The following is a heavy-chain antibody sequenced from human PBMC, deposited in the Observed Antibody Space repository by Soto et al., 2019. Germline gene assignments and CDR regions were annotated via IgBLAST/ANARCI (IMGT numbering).Heavy chain of an antibody. CDR2: INPNSGGT. CDR3: ARDLSVGPGYYGMDV. Sequence: GASVKVSCKASGYTFTGYYMHWVRQAPGQGLEWMGWINPNSGGTNYAQKFQGWVTMTRDTSISTAYMELSRLRSDDTAVYYCARDLSVGPGYYGMDVWGQGSTVTVTS. CDR1: GYTFTGYY. J-gene: IGHJ6*02. D-gene: IGHD1-26*01. V-gene: IGHV1-2*04.